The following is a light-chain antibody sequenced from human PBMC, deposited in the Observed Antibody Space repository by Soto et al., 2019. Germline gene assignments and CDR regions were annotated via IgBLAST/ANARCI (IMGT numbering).Light chain of an antibody. V-gene: IGKV1-5*03. Sequence: DIQMTQSPSTLSASLGDRVTITCRASQSISSWLAWYQQKPVKAPKLLIYKASSLESGVPSRFSGSGSGTEFTLTISSLQTDDFATYDCQQYNSYSWTFGQGTRLEIK. CDR2: KAS. CDR3: QQYNSYSWT. CDR1: QSISSW. J-gene: IGKJ5*01.